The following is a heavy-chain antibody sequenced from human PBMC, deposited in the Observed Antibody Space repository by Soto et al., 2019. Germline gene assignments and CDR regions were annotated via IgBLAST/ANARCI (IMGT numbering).Heavy chain of an antibody. CDR3: AREMATLNRYFDL. J-gene: IGHJ2*01. Sequence: QVQLVQSGAEVKKPGSSVKVSCKASGGTFSSYTISWVRQAPGQGLEWMGRIIPILGIANYAQKFQGRVAITADKSTSTASMELSSLRSEETAVYYCAREMATLNRYFDLWGRGTLVTVSS. CDR2: IIPILGIA. CDR1: GGTFSSYT. D-gene: IGHD5-12*01. V-gene: IGHV1-69*08.